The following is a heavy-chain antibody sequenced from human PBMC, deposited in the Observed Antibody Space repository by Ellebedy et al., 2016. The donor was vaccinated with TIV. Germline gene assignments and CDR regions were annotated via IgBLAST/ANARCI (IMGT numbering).Heavy chain of an antibody. Sequence: ASVKVSCKASGYAFIRYYIHWVRQAPGQGLEWMGVINPSDGGTNYAQKFQGRLTMTTDTSTSTVHIELSSLRSDDTAVYYCATLAGGNPPRREDYWGQGTLVTVSS. J-gene: IGHJ4*02. CDR1: GYAFIRYY. CDR3: ATLAGGNPPRREDY. D-gene: IGHD4-23*01. CDR2: INPSDGGT. V-gene: IGHV1-46*01.